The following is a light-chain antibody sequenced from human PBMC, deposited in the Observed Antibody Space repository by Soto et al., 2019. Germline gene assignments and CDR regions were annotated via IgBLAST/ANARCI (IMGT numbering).Light chain of an antibody. Sequence: DIHMTQSPSSLSASVGDRVTIICQASQDIRKYLNWYQQKPGRAPRLLIYGASNLETGVPSRFSGSGYGTDFTFTISSLQPEDIATHYCQHYDNLPPFTFGPGTKVAIK. CDR3: QHYDNLPPFT. CDR1: QDIRKY. V-gene: IGKV1-33*01. CDR2: GAS. J-gene: IGKJ3*01.